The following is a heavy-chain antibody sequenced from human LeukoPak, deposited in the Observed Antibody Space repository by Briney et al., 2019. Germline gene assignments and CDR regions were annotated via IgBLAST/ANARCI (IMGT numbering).Heavy chain of an antibody. CDR2: INHSGST. V-gene: IGHV4-34*01. CDR1: GGSFSGYY. D-gene: IGHD4-17*01. Sequence: SETLSLTCAVYGGSFSGYYWSWIRQPPGKGLEWIGEINHSGSTNYNPSLKSRVTMSVDTSKNQFSLKLSSVTAADTAVYYCARAYGDYEKGFDYWGQGTLVTVSS. J-gene: IGHJ4*02. CDR3: ARAYGDYEKGFDY.